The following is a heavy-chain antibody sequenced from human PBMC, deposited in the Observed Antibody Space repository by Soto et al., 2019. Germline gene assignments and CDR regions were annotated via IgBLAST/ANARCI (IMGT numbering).Heavy chain of an antibody. J-gene: IGHJ6*02. CDR2: IVPIFGTA. V-gene: IGHV1-69*13. Sequence: ASVKVSCKASRGTFSSYAISWMRQAPGQGLEWMGGIVPIFGTANYAQKFQGRVTITADESTSTAYMELSSLRSEDTAVYYCAREKVYRGYDFASGPPEEYGMDVWGQGTTVAVSS. CDR1: RGTFSSYA. CDR3: AREKVYRGYDFASGPPEEYGMDV. D-gene: IGHD5-12*01.